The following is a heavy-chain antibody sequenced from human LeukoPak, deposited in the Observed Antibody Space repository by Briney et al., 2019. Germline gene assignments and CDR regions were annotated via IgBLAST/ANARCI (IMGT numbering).Heavy chain of an antibody. V-gene: IGHV3-20*04. CDR1: GFTFSSYW. D-gene: IGHD2-15*01. CDR3: ARGKSSGESDY. Sequence: GGSLRLSCAASGFTFSSYWMSWVRQAPGKGLEWVSGINWNGGSTGYADSVKGRFTISRDNAKNSLYLQMNSLRAEDTALYYCARGKSSGESDYWGQGTLVTVSS. J-gene: IGHJ4*02. CDR2: INWNGGST.